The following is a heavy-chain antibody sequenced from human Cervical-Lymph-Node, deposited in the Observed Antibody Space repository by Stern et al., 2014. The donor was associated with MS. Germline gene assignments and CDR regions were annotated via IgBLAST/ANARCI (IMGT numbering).Heavy chain of an antibody. J-gene: IGHJ4*02. CDR3: ARQTTAWASDV. V-gene: IGHV5-51*01. D-gene: IGHD1-14*01. CDR2: IYPGDSEP. CDR1: GFKFSIYW. Sequence: EVQLVESGAELIRPGESLKISCKGAGFKFSIYWIAWVRQMPGKGLEWMWIIYPGDSEPRYSPSFQGQVTMSADKSTSTAYLQWSTLNASDTAMYFCARQTTAWASDVWGQGTLVTVSS.